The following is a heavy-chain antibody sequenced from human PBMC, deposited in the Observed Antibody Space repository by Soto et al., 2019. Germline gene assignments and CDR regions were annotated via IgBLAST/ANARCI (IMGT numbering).Heavy chain of an antibody. CDR3: VKEGYMRSDWYGQFDY. CDR1: GFTFNSYA. D-gene: IGHD6-19*01. V-gene: IGHV3-64D*06. J-gene: IGHJ4*02. Sequence: GGSLRRSCSASGFTFNSYAMHWVRQAPGKGLEFVSAISSYGADTYYADSVKGRFAISRDNSKNTLYLQMSSLRAEDTALYYCVKEGYMRSDWYGQFDYWGQGALVTVSS. CDR2: ISSYGADT.